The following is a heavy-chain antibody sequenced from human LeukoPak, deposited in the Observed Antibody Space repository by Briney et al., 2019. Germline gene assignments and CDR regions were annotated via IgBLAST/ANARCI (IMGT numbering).Heavy chain of an antibody. J-gene: IGHJ4*02. CDR1: GFTVSRNY. CDR2: IYSGGST. CDR3: AREGGYVFNY. D-gene: IGHD5-12*01. Sequence: PGGSLRLSCAVSGFTVSRNYMSWVRQAPGKGLEWVSVIYSGGSTDYADSVKGRFTISRDNSKNMVYLQMNSLRPEDTAMYYCAREGGYVFNYWGQGTLVTVSS. V-gene: IGHV3-53*01.